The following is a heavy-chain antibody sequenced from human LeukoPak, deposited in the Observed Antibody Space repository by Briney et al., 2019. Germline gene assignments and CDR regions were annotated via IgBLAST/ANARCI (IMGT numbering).Heavy chain of an antibody. D-gene: IGHD3-16*01. J-gene: IGHJ4*02. CDR1: GGSISSYY. Sequence: KTLETLSLTCTVSGGSISSYYWSWIRQPPGKGLEWIGYIYYSGSTNYNPSLKSRVTISVDTSKNQFSLKLSSVTAADTAVYYCARGPSYDPPDYWGQGTLVTVSS. CDR3: ARGPSYDPPDY. V-gene: IGHV4-59*01. CDR2: IYYSGST.